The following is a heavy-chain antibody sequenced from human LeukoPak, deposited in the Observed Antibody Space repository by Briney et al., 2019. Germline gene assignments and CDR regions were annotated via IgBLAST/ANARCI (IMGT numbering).Heavy chain of an antibody. CDR1: GYTFTGYY. Sequence: ASVKVSCKASGYTFTGYYMHWARQAPGQGLEWMGWINPNSGGTYYAQKFQGRVTMTRSTSISTAYMELSSLRFEDTAVYYCTRSVRNGHIDYWGQGTLVTVSS. CDR3: TRSVRNGHIDY. D-gene: IGHD2-21*01. CDR2: INPNSGGT. J-gene: IGHJ4*02. V-gene: IGHV1-2*02.